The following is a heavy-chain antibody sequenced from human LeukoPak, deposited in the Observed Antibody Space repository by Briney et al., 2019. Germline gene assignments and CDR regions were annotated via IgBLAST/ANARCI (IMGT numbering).Heavy chain of an antibody. CDR1: GGSISSYY. CDR2: IYTSGST. J-gene: IGHJ6*03. D-gene: IGHD3-10*01. Sequence: SETLSLTCTVSGGSISSYYWSWIRQPAGKGLEWIGRIYTSGSTNYNPSLKSRVTMSVDTSKNQFSLKLSSVTAADTAVYYCARESGPRAGSGSWDYYYYYYMDVWGKGTTVTIPS. V-gene: IGHV4-4*07. CDR3: ARESGPRAGSGSWDYYYYYYMDV.